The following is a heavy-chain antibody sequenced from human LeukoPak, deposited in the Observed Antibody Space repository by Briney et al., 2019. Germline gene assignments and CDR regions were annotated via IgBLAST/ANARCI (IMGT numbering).Heavy chain of an antibody. Sequence: GWSLRLSCAASGFTFSSYDMHWVRQATGKGLERVSAIGTAGDTYYPGSVKGRFTISRENAKNSLYLQTNSLGAGDTAVYYCARGLPVTRGYYYYGMDVWGQGTTVTVSS. CDR2: IGTAGDT. D-gene: IGHD4-17*01. CDR1: GFTFSSYD. J-gene: IGHJ6*02. V-gene: IGHV3-13*01. CDR3: ARGLPVTRGYYYYGMDV.